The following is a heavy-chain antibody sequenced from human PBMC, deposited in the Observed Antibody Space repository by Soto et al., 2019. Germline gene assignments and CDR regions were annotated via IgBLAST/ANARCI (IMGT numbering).Heavy chain of an antibody. V-gene: IGHV3-23*01. CDR2: ISGGGDTT. Sequence: EVQLLESGGGLVQPGGSLRLSCAASGFTFNNYDMTWVRQASGKGLEWVSAISGGGDTTSYSDPVKGRFTVSRDGSKKTLYLQMSSLRAEDTALYYCAKGRGGSGSLTPRVDFWGKGTLVTVS. CDR1: GFTFNNYD. CDR3: AKGRGGSGSLTPRVDF. J-gene: IGHJ4*02. D-gene: IGHD3-10*01.